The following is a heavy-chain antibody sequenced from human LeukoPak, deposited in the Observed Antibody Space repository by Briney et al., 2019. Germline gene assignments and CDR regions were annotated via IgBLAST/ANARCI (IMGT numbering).Heavy chain of an antibody. CDR3: ARSYYDSSGYLY. Sequence: SETLSLTCTVSGGSISSYYWSWIRQPPGKGLEWIGYIYYSGSTNYNPSLKSRVTISVDTSKNQFSLKLSSVTAADTAVYYCARSYYDSSGYLYWGQGTLVTVSS. CDR1: GGSISSYY. V-gene: IGHV4-59*01. J-gene: IGHJ4*02. D-gene: IGHD3-22*01. CDR2: IYYSGST.